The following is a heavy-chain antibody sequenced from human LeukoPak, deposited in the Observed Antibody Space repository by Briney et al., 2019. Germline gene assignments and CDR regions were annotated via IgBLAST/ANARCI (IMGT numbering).Heavy chain of an antibody. CDR3: ARECGPDAFDI. V-gene: IGHV3-21*01. J-gene: IGHJ3*02. CDR1: GFTFSSYS. Sequence: TGGSLRLSCAASGFTFSSYSMNWVRQAPGKGLEWVSSISSSSSYIYYADSVKGRFTISRDNAKNSLYLQMNSLRAEDTAVYYCARECGPDAFDIWGQGTMVTVSS. CDR2: ISSSSSYI.